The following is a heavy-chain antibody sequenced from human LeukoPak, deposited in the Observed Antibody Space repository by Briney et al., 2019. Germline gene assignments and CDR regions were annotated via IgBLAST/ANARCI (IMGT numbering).Heavy chain of an antibody. CDR2: IYYSGST. V-gene: IGHV4-59*12. J-gene: IGHJ2*01. CDR3: AREINWYFDL. Sequence: PSETLSLTCTVSGGSISSYYWSWIRQPPGKGLEWIGYIYYSGSTNYNPSLKSRVTISVDTSKNQFSLKLSSVTAADTAVYYCAREINWYFDLWGRGTLVTVSS. CDR1: GGSISSYY.